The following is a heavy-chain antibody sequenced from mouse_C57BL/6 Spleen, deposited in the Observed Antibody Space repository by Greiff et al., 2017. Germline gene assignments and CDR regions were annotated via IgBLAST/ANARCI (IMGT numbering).Heavy chain of an antibody. Sequence: EVKLMESEGGLVQPGSSMKLSCTASGFTFSDYYMAWVRQVPEKGLEWVANINYDGSSTYYLDSLKSRFIISRDNAKNILYLQMSSLKSEDTATYYCARERGAGHDYAMDYWGQGTSVTVSS. CDR1: GFTFSDYY. CDR3: ARERGAGHDYAMDY. CDR2: INYDGSST. D-gene: IGHD3-3*01. J-gene: IGHJ4*01. V-gene: IGHV5-16*01.